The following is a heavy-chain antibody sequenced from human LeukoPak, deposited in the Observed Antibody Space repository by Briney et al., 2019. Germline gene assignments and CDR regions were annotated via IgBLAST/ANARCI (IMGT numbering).Heavy chain of an antibody. CDR2: FDPEDGET. Sequence: GASVKASCKVSGYTLTELSMHWVRQAPGKGLEWMGGFDPEDGETIYAQKFQGRVTMTEDTSTDTAYMELSSLRSEDTAVYYCATGFYYYDSSGFWFDPWGQGTLVTVSS. J-gene: IGHJ5*02. D-gene: IGHD3-22*01. V-gene: IGHV1-24*01. CDR1: GYTLTELS. CDR3: ATGFYYYDSSGFWFDP.